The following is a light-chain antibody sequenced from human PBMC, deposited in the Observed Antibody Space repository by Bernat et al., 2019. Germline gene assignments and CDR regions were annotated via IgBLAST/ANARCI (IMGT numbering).Light chain of an antibody. CDR2: AAS. V-gene: IGKV1-39*01. Sequence: DIQMTQSPFSLSASVGDRVTITCRASQSISSYLNWYQQKPGKAPKLLIYAASSLQSGVPSRFSGSGSGTDFTLTISSLQPQDFATYYCQQSYSTPRAVGAGRPVEVK. CDR3: QQSYSTPRA. CDR1: QSISSY. J-gene: IGKJ4*01.